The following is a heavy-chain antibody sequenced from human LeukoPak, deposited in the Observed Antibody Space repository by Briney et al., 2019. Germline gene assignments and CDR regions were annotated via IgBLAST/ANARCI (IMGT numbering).Heavy chain of an antibody. J-gene: IGHJ4*02. Sequence: GGSLRLSCAASGLTFSSHWMHWVRQAPGKGLVWVSRITNDGSSTTYADSVKGRFTISRDNAKNSLYLQVNSLRAEDTAVYFCVRGYCSGGTCYLDYWGQGTLVTVSS. CDR2: ITNDGSST. V-gene: IGHV3-74*01. D-gene: IGHD2-15*01. CDR3: VRGYCSGGTCYLDY. CDR1: GLTFSSHW.